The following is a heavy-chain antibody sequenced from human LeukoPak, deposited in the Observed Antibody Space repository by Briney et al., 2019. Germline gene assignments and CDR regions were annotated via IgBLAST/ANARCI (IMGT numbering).Heavy chain of an antibody. V-gene: IGHV3-21*01. Sequence: GGSLRLSCAASGFTFSSYSMNWVRQAPGKGLEWVSSISSSSSYIYYADSVKGRFTISIDNAKNSRYLQMNSLRAEDTAVYYCARDRAELVVSVSVIDYWGQGTLVTVSS. CDR1: GFTFSSYS. J-gene: IGHJ4*02. CDR2: ISSSSSYI. CDR3: ARDRAELVVSVSVIDY. D-gene: IGHD2-2*01.